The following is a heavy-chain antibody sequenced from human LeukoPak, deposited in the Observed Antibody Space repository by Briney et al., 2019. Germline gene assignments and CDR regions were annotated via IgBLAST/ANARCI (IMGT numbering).Heavy chain of an antibody. D-gene: IGHD6-6*01. CDR1: GFTFSSFS. V-gene: IGHV3-48*01. J-gene: IGHJ5*02. CDR2: ISSGSSTI. Sequence: GGYLRLSCAASGFTFSSFSMNWVRQAPGKGLEWVSYISSGSSTIYYADSVKGRFTISRDNSKNTLYLQMNSLRAEDTAVYYCARDLRGYSSSPWGQGTLVTVSS. CDR3: ARDLRGYSSSP.